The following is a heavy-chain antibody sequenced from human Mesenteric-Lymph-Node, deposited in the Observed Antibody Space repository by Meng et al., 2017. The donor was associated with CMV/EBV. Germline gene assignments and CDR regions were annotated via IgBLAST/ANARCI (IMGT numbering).Heavy chain of an antibody. J-gene: IGHJ4*02. CDR3: ARDKFDFSTGYFGGPDH. CDR1: GFTFTSYA. V-gene: IGHV3-30*04. CDR2: ISYEGTNK. D-gene: IGHD3/OR15-3a*01. Sequence: GESLKISCAASGFTFTSYAMHWVRQAPGRGLEWVAVISYEGTNKHFADSVQGRFTISRHNSKNTLYLQMNSMRPEDTALYYCARDKFDFSTGYFGGPDHWGQGTLVTVSS.